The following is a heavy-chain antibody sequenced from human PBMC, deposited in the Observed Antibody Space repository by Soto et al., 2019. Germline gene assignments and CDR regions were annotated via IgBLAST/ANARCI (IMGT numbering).Heavy chain of an antibody. CDR3: ARGAGSGSPPIYYYCYYYKDV. CDR1: GYTFTSYD. J-gene: IGHJ6*03. CDR2: MNPNSGNT. Sequence: ASVKVSCKASGYTFTSYDINWVRQATGQGLEWMGWMNPNSGNTGYAQKFQGRVTMTRNTSISTAYMELSSLRSEDTAVYYCARGAGSGSPPIYYYCYYYKDVWGKGTTVTVSS. V-gene: IGHV1-8*01. D-gene: IGHD3-10*01.